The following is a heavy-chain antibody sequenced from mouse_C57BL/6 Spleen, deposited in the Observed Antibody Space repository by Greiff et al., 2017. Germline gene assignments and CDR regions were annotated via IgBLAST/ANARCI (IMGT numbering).Heavy chain of an antibody. CDR3: ARRGSSGYAMDY. D-gene: IGHD3-2*02. J-gene: IGHJ4*01. V-gene: IGHV1-50*01. Sequence: QVQLKQPGAELVKPGASVKLSCKASGYTFTSYWMQWVKQRPGQGLEWFGEIDPSDSYTNYNQKFKGKATLTVDKSSSTAYMQLSSLTSEDSAVYYCARRGSSGYAMDYWGQGTSVTVSA. CDR2: IDPSDSYT. CDR1: GYTFTSYW.